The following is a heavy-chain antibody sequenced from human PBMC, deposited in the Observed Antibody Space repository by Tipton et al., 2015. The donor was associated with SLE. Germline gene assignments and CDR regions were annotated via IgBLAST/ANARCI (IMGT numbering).Heavy chain of an antibody. CDR1: GFTFSSYA. J-gene: IGHJ2*01. D-gene: IGHD3-10*01. CDR3: ARDLLRGYFDL. V-gene: IGHV3-7*01. Sequence: SLRLSCAASGFTFSSYAMSWVRQAPGKGLEWVANIKQDGSEKYYVDSVKGRFTISRDNAKNSLYLQMNSLRAEDTAVYYCARDLLRGYFDLWGRGTLVTVSS. CDR2: IKQDGSEK.